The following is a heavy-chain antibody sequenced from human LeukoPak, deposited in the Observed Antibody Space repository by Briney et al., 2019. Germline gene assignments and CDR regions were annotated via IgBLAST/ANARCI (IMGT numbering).Heavy chain of an antibody. J-gene: IGHJ4*02. Sequence: GGSLRLSCAASGFTFSSYGMHWVRQAPGKGLEWVAVISYDGSNKYYADSVKGRFTISRDNSKNTLYLQMNSLRAEDTAVYYRAKEMVHVGGLSYWGQGTLVAVSS. D-gene: IGHD3-16*01. CDR3: AKEMVHVGGLSY. V-gene: IGHV3-30*18. CDR2: ISYDGSNK. CDR1: GFTFSSYG.